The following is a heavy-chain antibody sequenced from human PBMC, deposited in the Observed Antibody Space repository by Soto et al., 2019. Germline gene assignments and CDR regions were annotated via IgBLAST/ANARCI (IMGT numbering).Heavy chain of an antibody. CDR3: AKDGNWLDVFLDL. D-gene: IGHD6-19*01. CDR1: VFTFSSYA. CDR2: SSTSGRST. Sequence: GRSLSRSCSASVFTFSSYAMSCLLQSPGKGLEWVAISSTSGRSTCHADSVRGRFTISRDNSKNTLYLRMTNLRAEDTAIYYCAKDGNWLDVFLDLWGQGTPVTVSS. V-gene: IGHV3-23*01. J-gene: IGHJ4*02.